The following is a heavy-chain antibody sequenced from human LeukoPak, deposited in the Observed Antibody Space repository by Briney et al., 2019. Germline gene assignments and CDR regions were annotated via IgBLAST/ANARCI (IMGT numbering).Heavy chain of an antibody. Sequence: GGSLRLSCAASGFTGSSKYMSWVRQAPGKGLEWVSGINWNGGSRGYADSVKGRFTISRDNAKNSLYLQMNSLRAEDTAVYYCAREGYYDSSGFSLWGQGTLVTVSS. CDR3: AREGYYDSSGFSL. CDR1: GFTGSSKY. J-gene: IGHJ4*02. D-gene: IGHD3-22*01. V-gene: IGHV3-20*04. CDR2: INWNGGSR.